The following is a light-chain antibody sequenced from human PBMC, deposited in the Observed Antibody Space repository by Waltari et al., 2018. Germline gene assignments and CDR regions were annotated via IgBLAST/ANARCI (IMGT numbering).Light chain of an antibody. Sequence: QYALTQPPSASGSPGKSVTISCTGTSSDFGGYNYVPWYQRHPGKAPKLMIYEVNQRPSGVPDRFSGSKSGNTASLTVSGLQAEDEAEYSCISYAGSNNWVFGGGTKLTVL. CDR3: ISYAGSNNWV. J-gene: IGLJ3*02. CDR1: SSDFGGYNY. V-gene: IGLV2-8*01. CDR2: EVN.